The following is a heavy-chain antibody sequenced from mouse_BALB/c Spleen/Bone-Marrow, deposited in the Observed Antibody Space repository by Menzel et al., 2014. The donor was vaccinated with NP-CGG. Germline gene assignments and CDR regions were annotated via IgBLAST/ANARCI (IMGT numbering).Heavy chain of an antibody. Sequence: EVQLQQSGAELVKPGASVKLSCTASGFKIKDTYMHWVRQRPEQGLEWIGRIDPANGDTRYDPKFQGKATITADTSSSTAYLQLGSLTSEDTAVYCCARYRLGTYFDYWGQGTTLTVSS. CDR3: ARYRLGTYFDY. D-gene: IGHD2-14*01. CDR2: IDPANGDT. V-gene: IGHV14-3*02. J-gene: IGHJ2*01. CDR1: GFKIKDTY.